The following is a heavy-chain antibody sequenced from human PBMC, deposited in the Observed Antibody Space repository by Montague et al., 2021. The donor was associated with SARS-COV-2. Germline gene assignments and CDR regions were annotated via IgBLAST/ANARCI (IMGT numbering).Heavy chain of an antibody. D-gene: IGHD5-18*01. CDR3: ARGGIEIWSSHWFDP. CDR1: GGSISSSSYY. Sequence: SETLSLTCTVSGGSISSSSYYWGWIRQPPGKGLEWIGSVYYSGSTYYNPSLKSRVTISVDTSKNQFSLKLSSVTAADTAVYYCARGGIEIWSSHWFDPWGQGTLVTVSS. J-gene: IGHJ5*02. CDR2: VYYSGST. V-gene: IGHV4-39*01.